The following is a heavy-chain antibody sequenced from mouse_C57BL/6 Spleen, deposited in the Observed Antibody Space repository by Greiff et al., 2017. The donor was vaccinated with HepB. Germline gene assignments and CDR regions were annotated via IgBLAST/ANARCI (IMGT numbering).Heavy chain of an antibody. CDR3: ARERSYDGYYGFAY. CDR2: INPSSGYT. V-gene: IGHV1-4*01. J-gene: IGHJ3*01. CDR1: GYTFTSYT. Sequence: QVQLQQPGAELARPGASVKMSCKASGYTFTSYTMHWVKQRPGQGLEWIGYINPSSGYTKYNQKFKDKATLTADKSSSTAYMQLSSLTSEDSAVYYCARERSYDGYYGFAYWGQGTLVTVSA. D-gene: IGHD2-3*01.